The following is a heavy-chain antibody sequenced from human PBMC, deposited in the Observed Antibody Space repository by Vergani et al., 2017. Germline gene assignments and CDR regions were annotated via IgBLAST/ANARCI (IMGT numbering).Heavy chain of an antibody. CDR3: PIAKRGRLAVGATDS. V-gene: IGHV7-4-1*01. J-gene: IGHJ4*02. Sequence: QEQLVQSGYALKKPGGSVKVSCKASGYSFNNYAIHWVRQAPGQGLELMGWINATTGNPTYARALTGRFFFSVYTSIRTAYLQIGSLKAEDTAVYFCPIAKRGRLAVGATDSWGQGTLLTVSS. CDR1: GYSFNNYA. CDR2: INATTGNP. D-gene: IGHD6-19*01.